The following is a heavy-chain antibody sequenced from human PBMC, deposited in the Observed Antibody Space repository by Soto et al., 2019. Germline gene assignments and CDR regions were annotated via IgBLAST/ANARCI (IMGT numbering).Heavy chain of an antibody. CDR2: ISAYNGNT. Sequence: GASVKVSCKASGYTFTSYGISWVRQAPGQGLEWMGWISAYNGNTNYAQKLQGRVTMTTDTSTSTAYMELRSLRSDDTAVYYCARDRAAAAPSGMDVWGQGTTVTVSS. CDR3: ARDRAAAAPSGMDV. CDR1: GYTFTSYG. J-gene: IGHJ6*02. D-gene: IGHD6-13*01. V-gene: IGHV1-18*01.